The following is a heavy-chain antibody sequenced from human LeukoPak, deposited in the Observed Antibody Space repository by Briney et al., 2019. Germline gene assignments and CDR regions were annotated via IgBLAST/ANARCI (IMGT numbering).Heavy chain of an antibody. J-gene: IGHJ4*02. Sequence: GGSLRLSCVASGFTFDDYAMHWVRQAPGKGLEWVSGISWKSDSVDYADSVKGRFTISRDNAKNSLYLQMNSLRADDTAMYYCAKDWSYGGNSWKYFGSWGRGVLVTVSS. CDR1: GFTFDDYA. D-gene: IGHD4-23*01. V-gene: IGHV3-9*01. CDR2: ISWKSDSV. CDR3: AKDWSYGGNSWKYFGS.